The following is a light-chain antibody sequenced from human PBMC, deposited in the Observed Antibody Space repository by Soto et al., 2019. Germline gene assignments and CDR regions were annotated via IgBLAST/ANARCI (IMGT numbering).Light chain of an antibody. V-gene: IGKV1-5*01. Sequence: DIHMTQSPSTLAASFGDRVTFPXRASPNFNVWLAWFQQDPGXXPKLXXXYDXTLRTGVPFRFGGSGSGRVFTLTLSSLQPEDFATYYGHQYNSDSPFTVGQGTKVEI. CDR3: HQYNSDSPFT. CDR1: PNFNVW. CDR2: YDX. J-gene: IGKJ1*01.